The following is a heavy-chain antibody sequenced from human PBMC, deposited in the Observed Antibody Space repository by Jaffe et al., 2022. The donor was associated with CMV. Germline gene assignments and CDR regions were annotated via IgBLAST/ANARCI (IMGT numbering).Heavy chain of an antibody. J-gene: IGHJ3*01. CDR1: GYNFPTYW. V-gene: IGHV5-51*01. Sequence: EIQLVQSGAEVRRPGESLKISCKGSGYNFPTYWIAWMRQVPGKGLEWMGIIFPGDSDARYSPSFQGQVTISADKSINTVHLQWSSLKASDTAIYFCARSLVASLRHAFDVWGQGTMVSVSS. CDR2: IFPGDSDA. CDR3: ARSLVASLRHAFDV. D-gene: IGHD5-12*01.